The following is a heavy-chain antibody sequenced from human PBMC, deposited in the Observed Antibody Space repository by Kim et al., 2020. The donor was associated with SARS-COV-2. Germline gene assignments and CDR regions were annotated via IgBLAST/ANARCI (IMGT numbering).Heavy chain of an antibody. CDR1: GFKFDDYP. D-gene: IGHD3-22*01. Sequence: GGSLRLSCAASGFKFDDYPMHWVRQAPGKGLEWVSYISWNSGDIDYADSVKGRFTISRDNAKNLLYLQMNSLRPEDTALYYCAKDKVYYDTAGYYHRYYFDYWGRGTLVTVSS. V-gene: IGHV3-9*01. CDR2: ISWNSGDI. J-gene: IGHJ4*02. CDR3: AKDKVYYDTAGYYHRYYFDY.